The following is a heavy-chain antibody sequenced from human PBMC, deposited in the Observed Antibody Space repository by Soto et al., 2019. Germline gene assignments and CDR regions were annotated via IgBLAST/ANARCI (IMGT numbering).Heavy chain of an antibody. CDR3: ERPYYDFWSGYPGWFDP. Sequence: QVQLQESGPGLVKPSGTLSLTCAVSGGSISSSNWWSWVRQPPGKGLEWIGEIYHSGSTNYNPSLQSRVTISVDKSKNQFSLKLSSVPAADKAVYYCERPYYDFWSGYPGWFDPWGQGTLVTVSS. D-gene: IGHD3-3*01. CDR2: IYHSGST. J-gene: IGHJ5*02. CDR1: GGSISSSNW. V-gene: IGHV4-4*02.